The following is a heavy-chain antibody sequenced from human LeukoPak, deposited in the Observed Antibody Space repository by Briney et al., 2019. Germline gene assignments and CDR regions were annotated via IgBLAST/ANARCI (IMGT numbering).Heavy chain of an antibody. V-gene: IGHV1-8*01. D-gene: IGHD2-8*01. CDR3: AREWLYYYYMDV. CDR1: GYTFTSYD. CDR2: MNPNSGNT. J-gene: IGHJ6*03. Sequence: GASVKVSRKASGYTFTSYDINWVRQATGQGLEWMGWMNPNSGNTGYAQKFQGRVTMTRNTSISTAYMELSSLRSEDTAVYYCAREWLYYYYMDVWGKGTTVTVSS.